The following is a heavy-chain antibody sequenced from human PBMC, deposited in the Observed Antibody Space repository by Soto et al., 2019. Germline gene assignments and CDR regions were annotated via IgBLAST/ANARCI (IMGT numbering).Heavy chain of an antibody. CDR2: FDPEDCET. Sequence: EASVKVSCKVSGYTLTELSMHWVRQAPGNGLEWIGGFDPEDCETIYAQKFQGRVIMTEDTSTDTAYMELSSLRSEDSSVYYCATGIGSGYYYFDYWGQGTLVTVSS. D-gene: IGHD3-22*01. V-gene: IGHV1-24*01. J-gene: IGHJ4*02. CDR1: GYTLTELS. CDR3: ATGIGSGYYYFDY.